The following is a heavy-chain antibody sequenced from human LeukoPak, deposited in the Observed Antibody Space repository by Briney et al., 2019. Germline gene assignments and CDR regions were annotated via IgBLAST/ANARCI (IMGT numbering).Heavy chain of an antibody. CDR3: VKALGQWLVYYFDY. D-gene: IGHD6-19*01. J-gene: IGHJ4*02. CDR1: GFTFGDYA. V-gene: IGHV3-64D*06. Sequence: PGGSLRLSCTGSGFTFGDYAMHWVRQAPGKGLEYVSAISSNGGSTYHADSVKGRSTISRDNSKNTLYLQMSSLRTEDTAVYYCVKALGQWLVYYFDYWGQGTLVTVSS. CDR2: ISSNGGST.